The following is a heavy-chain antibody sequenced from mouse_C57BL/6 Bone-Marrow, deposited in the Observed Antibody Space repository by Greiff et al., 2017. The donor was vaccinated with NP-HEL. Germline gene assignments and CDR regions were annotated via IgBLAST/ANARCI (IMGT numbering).Heavy chain of an antibody. V-gene: IGHV5-9*01. CDR3: ARRSYSNYPRHWYCDV. Sequence: EVMLVESGGGLVKPGGSLKLSCAASGFTFSSYTMSWVRQTPEKRLEWVATISGGGGNTYYPDSVKGRFTIYRDNAKNTLYLQMSSLRSEDTALYYCARRSYSNYPRHWYCDVWGTGTTVTVSS. J-gene: IGHJ1*03. CDR1: GFTFSSYT. D-gene: IGHD2-5*01. CDR2: ISGGGGNT.